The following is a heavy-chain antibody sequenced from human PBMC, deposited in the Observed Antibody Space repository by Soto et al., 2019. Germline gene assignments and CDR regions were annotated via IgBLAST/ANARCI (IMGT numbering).Heavy chain of an antibody. CDR1: GGTFSSYT. D-gene: IGHD3-10*01. J-gene: IGHJ3*02. Sequence: GASVKVSCKASGGTFSSYTISWVRQAPGQGLEWMGRIIPILGIANYAQKFQGRVTITADKSTSTAYMELSSLRSEDTAVYYCALYYYGSGSYYYFSAFDIWGQGTMVTVSS. CDR2: IIPILGIA. CDR3: ALYYYGSGSYYYFSAFDI. V-gene: IGHV1-69*02.